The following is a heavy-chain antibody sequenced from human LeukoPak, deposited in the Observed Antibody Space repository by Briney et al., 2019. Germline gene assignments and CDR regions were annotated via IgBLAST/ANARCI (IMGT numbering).Heavy chain of an antibody. V-gene: IGHV3-23*01. J-gene: IGHJ3*02. Sequence: GGSLRLSCAASGFTFGSYAMSWVRQAPGKGLEWVSAISASGGSTYYADSVKGRFTISRDNSKNTLYLQMNSLRAEDTAVYYCARVQGDYDILTGYYGPDAFDIWGQGTMVTVSS. CDR1: GFTFGSYA. CDR3: ARVQGDYDILTGYYGPDAFDI. CDR2: ISASGGST. D-gene: IGHD3-9*01.